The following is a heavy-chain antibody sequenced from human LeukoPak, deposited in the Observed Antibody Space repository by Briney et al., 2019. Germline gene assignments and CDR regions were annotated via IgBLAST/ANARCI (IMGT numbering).Heavy chain of an antibody. CDR3: ARDGGSSGWSPEYYFDY. Sequence: VASVKVSCKASGHTFTGYYMHWVRQAPGQGLEWMGWINANSGDTNYAQKFQGRVTMTRDTSISTAYMELSRLRSDDTAVYYCARDGGSSGWSPEYYFDYWGQGTLVTVSS. V-gene: IGHV1-2*02. J-gene: IGHJ4*02. CDR2: INANSGDT. CDR1: GHTFTGYY. D-gene: IGHD6-19*01.